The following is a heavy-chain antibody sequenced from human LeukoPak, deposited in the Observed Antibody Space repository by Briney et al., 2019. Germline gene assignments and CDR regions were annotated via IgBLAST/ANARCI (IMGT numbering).Heavy chain of an antibody. J-gene: IGHJ4*02. CDR1: GYSISSGYY. CDR2: IYHSGST. D-gene: IGHD5-18*01. Sequence: SETLSLTCTVSGYSISSGYYWGWIRQPPGKGLEWIGSIYHSGSTYYNPSLKSRVTISVDTSKNQFSLKLSSVTAADTAVYYCARGWIQLWQAFDCWGQGTLVTVSS. CDR3: ARGWIQLWQAFDC. V-gene: IGHV4-38-2*02.